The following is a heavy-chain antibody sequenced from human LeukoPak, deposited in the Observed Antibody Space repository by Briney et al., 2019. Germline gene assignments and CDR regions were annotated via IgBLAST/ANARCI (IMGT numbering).Heavy chain of an antibody. Sequence: ASVKVSCKASGYTFTGDYMHWVRQAPAQGLAWMGWINPNSGGTNYAQRVQGRVTMTRDTSNSTVYMELSRLRSDDTGVYYCEREGIQVWLLGAYWGQGTLVTVSS. V-gene: IGHV1-2*02. D-gene: IGHD5-18*01. CDR1: GYTFTGDY. CDR3: EREGIQVWLLGAY. CDR2: INPNSGGT. J-gene: IGHJ4*02.